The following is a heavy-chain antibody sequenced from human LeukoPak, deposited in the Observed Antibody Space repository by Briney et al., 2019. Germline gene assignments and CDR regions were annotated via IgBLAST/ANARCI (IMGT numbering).Heavy chain of an antibody. CDR2: ISYDGSNK. CDR1: GFTFSSYG. Sequence: PGRSLRLSCAASGFTFSSYGMHWVRQAPGKGLEWVAVISYDGSNKYYADSVKGRFTISRDNSKNTLYLQMNSLRAEDTAVYYCAKVGLVVVVAANAFDIWGQGTMVTVSS. V-gene: IGHV3-30*18. J-gene: IGHJ3*02. D-gene: IGHD2-15*01. CDR3: AKVGLVVVVAANAFDI.